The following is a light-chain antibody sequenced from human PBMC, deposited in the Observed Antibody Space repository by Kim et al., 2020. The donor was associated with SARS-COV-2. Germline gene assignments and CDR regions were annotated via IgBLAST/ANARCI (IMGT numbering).Light chain of an antibody. Sequence: QSVLTQPASVSGSPGQSITISCTGTSSDVGGYNHVSWYQQHPGKAPKLIIYDVSNRPSGISNRFSGSKSGNTASLTISGLQAEDEADYYCSSYTSTNTYVFGTGTKVTVL. CDR1: SSDVGGYNH. J-gene: IGLJ1*01. V-gene: IGLV2-14*01. CDR2: DVS. CDR3: SSYTSTNTYV.